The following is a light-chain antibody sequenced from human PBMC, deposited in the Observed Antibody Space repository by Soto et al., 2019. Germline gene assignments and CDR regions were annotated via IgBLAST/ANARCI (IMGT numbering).Light chain of an antibody. J-gene: IGKJ4*01. CDR3: QQRSSWPLT. V-gene: IGKV3-11*01. Sequence: ESVLTQSPATLSLSPGERATLSCRASQSVGSYLAWYQQKPGQAPRVLIYDASNRVTGIPARFSGSGSGTDFTLTISSLETEDFAVYYCQQRSSWPLTFGGGTKVEIK. CDR2: DAS. CDR1: QSVGSY.